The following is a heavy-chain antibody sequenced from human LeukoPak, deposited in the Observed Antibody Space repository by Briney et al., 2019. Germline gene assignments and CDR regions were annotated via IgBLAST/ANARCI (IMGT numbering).Heavy chain of an antibody. J-gene: IGHJ4*02. CDR1: GGSFSGYY. CDR2: INHSGST. D-gene: IGHD1-26*01. CDR3: ARGRGVGATWAGFDY. Sequence: SETLSLTCAVYGGSFSGYYWSWIRQPPGEGLEWIGEINHSGSTDYNPSLKSRVTISVDTSKNQFSLKLSSVTAADTAVYYCARGRGVGATWAGFDYWGQGTLVTVSS. V-gene: IGHV4-34*01.